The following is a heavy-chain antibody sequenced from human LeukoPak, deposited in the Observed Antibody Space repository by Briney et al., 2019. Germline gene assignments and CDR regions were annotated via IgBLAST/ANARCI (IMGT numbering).Heavy chain of an antibody. D-gene: IGHD3-22*01. CDR2: IFYDGSMK. CDR3: ARDPRGPTGYDSSGRDTFDY. Sequence: PGGSLRLSCAASGFTFSSYAMSWVRQAPGKGLEWVAVIFYDGSMKYYADSVKGRFTISRDNSNNLLYLQINSLRAEDTAAYYCARDPRGPTGYDSSGRDTFDYWGQGTLVTVSS. J-gene: IGHJ4*02. V-gene: IGHV3-30*04. CDR1: GFTFSSYA.